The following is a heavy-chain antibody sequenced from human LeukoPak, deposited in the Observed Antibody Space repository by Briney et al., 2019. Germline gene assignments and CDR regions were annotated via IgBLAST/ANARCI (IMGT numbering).Heavy chain of an antibody. CDR1: GFTFSNYW. Sequence: GGSLRLSCAASGFTFSNYWMTWVRQAPGKGLEWVANIKQDGSEKYYVDSVKGRFTISRDNAKNSLFLQMNSLRAEDTAVYYCARPTGWPYYYMDVWGKGTTVTVSS. CDR3: ARPTGWPYYYMDV. J-gene: IGHJ6*03. CDR2: IKQDGSEK. V-gene: IGHV3-7*01. D-gene: IGHD1-14*01.